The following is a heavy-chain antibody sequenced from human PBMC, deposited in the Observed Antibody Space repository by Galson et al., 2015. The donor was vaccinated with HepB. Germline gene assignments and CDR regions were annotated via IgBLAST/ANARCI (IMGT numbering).Heavy chain of an antibody. D-gene: IGHD1-26*01. CDR2: ISSSGSTI. CDR1: GFTFSDYY. J-gene: IGHJ4*02. V-gene: IGHV3-11*01. CDR3: ARSIVGVGQGFDY. Sequence: SLRLSCAASGFTFSDYYMSWIRQAPGKGLEWVSYISSSGSTIYYADSVKGRFTISRDNAKNSQYLQMNSLRADDTAVYYCARSIVGVGQGFDYWGQGTLVTVSS.